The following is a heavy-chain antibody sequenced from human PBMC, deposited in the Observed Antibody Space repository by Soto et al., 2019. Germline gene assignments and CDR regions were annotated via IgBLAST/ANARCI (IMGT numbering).Heavy chain of an antibody. CDR2: INPSGGST. V-gene: IGHV1-46*01. Sequence: ASVNVSCKASGYTFTSYYMHWVRQAPGQGLEWMGIINPSGGSTSYAQKFQGRVTMTRDTSTSTVYMELSSLRSEDTAVYYCAREVLVIAAAGTFRYYYYGMDVWGQGTTVTVSS. D-gene: IGHD6-13*01. CDR3: AREVLVIAAAGTFRYYYYGMDV. CDR1: GYTFTSYY. J-gene: IGHJ6*02.